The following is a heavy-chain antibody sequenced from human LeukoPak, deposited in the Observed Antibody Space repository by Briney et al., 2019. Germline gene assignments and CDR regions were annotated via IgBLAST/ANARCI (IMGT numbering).Heavy chain of an antibody. V-gene: IGHV3-23*01. CDR1: GFTFGDYV. CDR2: ISGSGGST. Sequence: GGSLRLSCTASGFTFGDYVMSWVRQAPGKGLEWVSAISGSGGSTYYADSVKGRFTISRDNSKNTLYLQMNSLRAEDTAVYYCAKRIQSAMATGYWGQGTLVTVSS. CDR3: AKRIQSAMATGY. J-gene: IGHJ4*02. D-gene: IGHD5-18*01.